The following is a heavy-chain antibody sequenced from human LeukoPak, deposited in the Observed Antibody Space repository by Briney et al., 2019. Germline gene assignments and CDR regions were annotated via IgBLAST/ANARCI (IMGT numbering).Heavy chain of an antibody. D-gene: IGHD2-15*01. CDR3: ASLLLYCSGSTCYSDY. CDR1: GFAFSNYG. V-gene: IGHV3-30*03. J-gene: IGHJ4*02. CDR2: ISSDGNHK. Sequence: PGGSLRLSCAASGFAFSNYGIHWVRQAPGKGLEWVAVISSDGNHKYYADSVKGRFTISRDNSKNTLYLQMNSLRTEDTGVYYCASLLLYCSGSTCYSDYWGQGTLVTVSS.